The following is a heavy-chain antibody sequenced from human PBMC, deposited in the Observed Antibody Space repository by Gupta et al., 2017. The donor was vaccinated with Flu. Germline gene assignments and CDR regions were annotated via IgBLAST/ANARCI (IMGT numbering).Heavy chain of an antibody. J-gene: IGHJ4*02. CDR3: SRGETGPSPPGRNDC. D-gene: IGHD2-8*02. CDR1: TFSEHY. CDR2: IRNKANSYTT. Sequence: TFSEHYMDWIRQAPGKGLEWVGRIRNKANSYTTEYAASVKDRSTITRDDSKDSLYLQMNSLNNGDTAVYYCSRGETGPSPPGRNDCWGQGTLVTVSS. V-gene: IGHV3-72*01.